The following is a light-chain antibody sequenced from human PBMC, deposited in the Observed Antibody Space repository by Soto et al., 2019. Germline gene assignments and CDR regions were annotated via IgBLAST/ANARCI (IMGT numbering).Light chain of an antibody. Sequence: EIVLTQSPGTLSLSPGERATLSCRASESVSSNYLAWCQQKPGQAPRLLIYGASRRATGIPDRFSGSGSGTEFSLTISRLEPEDCAVYYCHQYGISPFGGGTKVEIK. V-gene: IGKV3-20*01. CDR2: GAS. CDR3: HQYGISP. CDR1: ESVSSNY. J-gene: IGKJ4*01.